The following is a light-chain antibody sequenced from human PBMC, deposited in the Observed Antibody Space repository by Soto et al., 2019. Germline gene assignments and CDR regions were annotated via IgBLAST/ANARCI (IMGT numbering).Light chain of an antibody. CDR1: QSVTNNY. CDR2: AAS. CDR3: QQYVAPPPYT. Sequence: ENVLTQSPGTLYLSPGERATLSCRASQSVTNNYLAWYQQKLGQAPRLLIYAASSRATGIPDRFSGSGSGTDFTLTISRLEPEDFAVYYCQQYVAPPPYTFGQGTKLEIK. V-gene: IGKV3-20*01. J-gene: IGKJ2*01.